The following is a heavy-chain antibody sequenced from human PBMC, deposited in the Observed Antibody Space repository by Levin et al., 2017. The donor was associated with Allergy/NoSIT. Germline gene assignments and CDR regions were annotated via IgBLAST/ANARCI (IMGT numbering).Heavy chain of an antibody. CDR1: GFSISTYA. J-gene: IGHJ4*02. CDR2: VSGSGGA. D-gene: IGHD1-26*01. Sequence: GGSLRLSCAVSGFSISTYAMSWVRQAPGKGLEWVSGVSGSGGAYYADSVKGRFTVSRDNSKNMLYLQMNSLRGDDTAVYYCAKEYSASSSDYFWGQGTLVTVSS. CDR3: AKEYSASSSDYF. V-gene: IGHV3-23*01.